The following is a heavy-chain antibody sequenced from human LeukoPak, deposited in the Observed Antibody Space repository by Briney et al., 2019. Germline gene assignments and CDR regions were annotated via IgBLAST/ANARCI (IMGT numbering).Heavy chain of an antibody. CDR2: MYNSVSM. Sequence: SETLSLTCVVSDYSIRNGDYWGWIRQSPGKGLEWIASMYNSVSMHYNPSLKSRVTILVDTSKNEFSLKMRSVTAADTAVYYCARNSSSGLFDYWGQGTLATVSS. CDR1: DYSIRNGDY. D-gene: IGHD6-6*01. V-gene: IGHV4-38-2*01. J-gene: IGHJ4*02. CDR3: ARNSSSGLFDY.